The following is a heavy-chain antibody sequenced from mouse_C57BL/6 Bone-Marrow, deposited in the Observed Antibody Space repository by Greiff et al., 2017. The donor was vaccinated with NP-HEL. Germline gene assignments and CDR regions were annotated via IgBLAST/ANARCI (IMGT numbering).Heavy chain of an antibody. CDR2: INPYNGGT. V-gene: IGHV1-19*01. Sequence: VQLQQSGPVLVKPGASVKMSCKASGYTFTDYYMNWVKQSHGKSLEWIGVINPYNGGTSYNQKFKGKATLTVDKSSSTAYMELNSLTSEDSAVYYCARGDDGYFYWGQGTTLTVSS. CDR1: GYTFTDYY. J-gene: IGHJ2*01. D-gene: IGHD2-3*01. CDR3: ARGDDGYFY.